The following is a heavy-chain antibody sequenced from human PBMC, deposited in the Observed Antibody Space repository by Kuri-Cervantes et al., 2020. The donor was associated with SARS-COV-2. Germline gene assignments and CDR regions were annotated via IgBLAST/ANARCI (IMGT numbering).Heavy chain of an antibody. Sequence: GGSLKLSCVGTGFSFSDAWMSWVRQTPGKGLEWVGRFKSKAAGGTIVYAAPVQGRFTISRDDSRNTLYLQMNSLRAEDTAVYYCADWELLQLWGQGTLVTVSS. J-gene: IGHJ4*02. CDR2: FKSKAAGGTI. V-gene: IGHV3-15*01. CDR1: GFSFSDAW. CDR3: ADWELLQL. D-gene: IGHD1-26*01.